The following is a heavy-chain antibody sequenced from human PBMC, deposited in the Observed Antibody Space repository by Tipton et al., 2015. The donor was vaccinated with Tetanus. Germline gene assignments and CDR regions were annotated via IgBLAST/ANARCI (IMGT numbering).Heavy chain of an antibody. Sequence: GLVKPSETLSLSCTVSGGSLSAYHWNWVRQAPGKGLEWVSYISSGSDGIYYADSVKGRFTISRDNSKNTVYLQMNSLRVEDTAVYYCLDYDGAESHGVYWGQGIQVTVSS. CDR3: LDYDGAESHGVY. J-gene: IGHJ4*02. V-gene: IGHV3-21*05. CDR2: ISSGSDGI. CDR1: GGSLSAYH. D-gene: IGHD3-10*01.